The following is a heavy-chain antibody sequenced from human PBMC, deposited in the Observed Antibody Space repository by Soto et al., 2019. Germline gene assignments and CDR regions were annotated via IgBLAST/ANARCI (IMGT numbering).Heavy chain of an antibody. V-gene: IGHV3-15*07. J-gene: IGHJ4*02. CDR3: FVWGSYRYYFDY. CDR2: IKSKTDGGTT. CDR1: GFTFSNAW. D-gene: IGHD3-16*02. Sequence: PGGSLRLSCAASGFTFSNAWMNWVRQAPGKGLEWVGRIKSKTDGGTTDYAAPVKGRFTISRDDSKNTLYLQMNSLKTEDTAVFYCFVWGSYRYYFDYWGQGTLVTVSS.